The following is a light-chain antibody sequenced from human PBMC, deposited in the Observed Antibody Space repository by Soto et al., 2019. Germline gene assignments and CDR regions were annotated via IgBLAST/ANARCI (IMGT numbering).Light chain of an antibody. CDR3: QQYGSTPLT. J-gene: IGKJ4*01. V-gene: IGKV3-20*01. CDR1: QSVMSSF. CDR2: GAS. Sequence: EVVLTQSPGTLSLSPGERASLSCGASQSVMSSFLAWYQHKPGQAPRLLIYGASSRATGIPDRFSGSGSGRDFTLTISRVEPEDFAVYFCQQYGSTPLTFGGGTKMEIK.